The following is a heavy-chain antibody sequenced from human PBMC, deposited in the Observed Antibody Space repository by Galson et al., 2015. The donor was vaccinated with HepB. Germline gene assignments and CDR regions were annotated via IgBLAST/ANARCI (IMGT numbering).Heavy chain of an antibody. CDR3: ARAGGSGSYYSDY. D-gene: IGHD3-10*01. Sequence: SLRLSCAASGFTFSSYGMHWVRQAPGKGLEWVAVIWYDGSNKYYADSVKGRFTISRDNSKNTLYLQMNSLRAEDTAVYYCARAGGSGSYYSDYWGQGTLVTVSS. J-gene: IGHJ4*02. CDR1: GFTFSSYG. V-gene: IGHV3-33*08. CDR2: IWYDGSNK.